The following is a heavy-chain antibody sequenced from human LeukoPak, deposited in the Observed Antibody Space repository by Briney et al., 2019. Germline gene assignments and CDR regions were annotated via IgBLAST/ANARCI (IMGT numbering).Heavy chain of an antibody. Sequence: PSETLSLTCTVSGGSISSYYWSWIRQPPGKGLEWIGYIYYSGSTNYNPSLKSRVTISVDTSKNQFSLKLSSVTAADTAVYYCARYGPYNWFDPWGQGTLVTVSS. CDR3: ARYGPYNWFDP. J-gene: IGHJ5*02. V-gene: IGHV4-59*01. D-gene: IGHD3-16*01. CDR2: IYYSGST. CDR1: GGSISSYY.